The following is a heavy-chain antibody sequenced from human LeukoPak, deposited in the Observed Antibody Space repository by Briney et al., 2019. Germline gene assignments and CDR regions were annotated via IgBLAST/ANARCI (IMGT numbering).Heavy chain of an antibody. CDR3: ARGHYYDSSGYYYGAFDI. Sequence: GGSLRLSCAASGFAFSSYDMHWVRQATGKGLELVSAIGTAGDTYYPGSVKGRFTISRENAKNFLYLQMNSLRAGDTAVYYCARGHYYDSSGYYYGAFDIWGQGTMVTVSS. V-gene: IGHV3-13*01. J-gene: IGHJ3*02. D-gene: IGHD3-22*01. CDR2: IGTAGDT. CDR1: GFAFSSYD.